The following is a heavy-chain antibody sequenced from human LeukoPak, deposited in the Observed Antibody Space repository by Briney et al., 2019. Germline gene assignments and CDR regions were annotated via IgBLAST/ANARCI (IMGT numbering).Heavy chain of an antibody. CDR3: AKDIGSTSWYLGN. D-gene: IGHD2-2*01. Sequence: PGGSLRLSCAASGFTFDDYAMHWVRQAPGKGPEWVSGISWNSVSIAYADSVKGRFTISRDNAKNSLYLEMNSLRTDDTALYYCAKDIGSTSWYLGNWGQGTLVTVSS. CDR2: ISWNSVSI. CDR1: GFTFDDYA. J-gene: IGHJ4*02. V-gene: IGHV3-9*01.